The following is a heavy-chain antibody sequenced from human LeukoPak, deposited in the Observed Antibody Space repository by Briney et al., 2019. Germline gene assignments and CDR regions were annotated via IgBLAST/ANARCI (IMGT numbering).Heavy chain of an antibody. V-gene: IGHV3-30-3*02. CDR3: AKRAYTRSGWFDY. D-gene: IGHD6-19*01. CDR2: ISYDGSNK. CDR1: GFTFSSYA. J-gene: IGHJ4*02. Sequence: GGSLRLSCAASGFTFSSYAMHWVRQAPGKGLEWVAVISYDGSNKYYADSVKGRFTISRDNSKNTLYLQMNSLRAEDTAVYYCAKRAYTRSGWFDYWGQGTLVTVYS.